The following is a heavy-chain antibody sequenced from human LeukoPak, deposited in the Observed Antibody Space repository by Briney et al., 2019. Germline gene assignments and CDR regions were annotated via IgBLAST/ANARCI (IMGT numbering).Heavy chain of an antibody. D-gene: IGHD6-13*01. CDR1: GGSISSGSYY. J-gene: IGHJ4*02. CDR2: IYTSGST. Sequence: SQTLSLTCTVSGGSISSGSYYWSWIRQPAGKGLEWIGRIYTSGSTNYNPSLKSRVTISVDTFKNQFSLKLSSVTAADTAVYYCARAGIAAPGYFDYWGQGTLVTVSS. CDR3: ARAGIAAPGYFDY. V-gene: IGHV4-61*02.